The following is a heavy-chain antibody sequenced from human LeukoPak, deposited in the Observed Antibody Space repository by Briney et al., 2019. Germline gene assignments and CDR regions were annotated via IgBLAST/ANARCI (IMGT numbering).Heavy chain of an antibody. CDR2: ISSSSSYI. D-gene: IGHD4-17*01. CDR3: ARDSGYGDYLFDY. V-gene: IGHV3-21*01. Sequence: GGSLRLSCAASGFTFSSYSMNWVRQAPGKGLEWVSSISSSSSYIYYADSVKGRFTISRDNAKNSLYLQMNSLRAEDTAVYYCARDSGYGDYLFDYWGQGTQVTVSS. J-gene: IGHJ4*02. CDR1: GFTFSSYS.